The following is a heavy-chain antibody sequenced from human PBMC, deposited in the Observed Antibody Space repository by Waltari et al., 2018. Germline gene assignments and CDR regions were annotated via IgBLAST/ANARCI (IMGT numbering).Heavy chain of an antibody. Sequence: VQLQESGPGLVRPSETLSLTCAVSGDSIRDANWWSWVRQPPGKGLEWIGEVFHNGVTNYNPSRKSRVTILVDKSKRQVSLKVISVTSADTAVYYCAKNAAYNLDYWGQGTLVTVSS. CDR1: GDSIRDANW. V-gene: IGHV4-4*02. J-gene: IGHJ4*02. CDR3: AKNAAYNLDY. CDR2: VFHNGVT. D-gene: IGHD2-15*01.